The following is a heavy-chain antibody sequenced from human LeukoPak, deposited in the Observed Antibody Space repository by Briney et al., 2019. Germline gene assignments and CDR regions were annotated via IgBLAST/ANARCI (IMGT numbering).Heavy chain of an antibody. CDR1: GFTFSNFN. J-gene: IGHJ4*02. V-gene: IGHV3-64*01. CDR2: ISSNGGST. CDR3: ARSFVVVTAQFDY. Sequence: PGGSLRLSCAASGFTFSNFNMNWVRQAPGKGLEYVSAISSNGGSTYYANSVKGRFTISRDNSKNTLYLQMGSLRAEDMAVYYCARSFVVVTAQFDYWGQGTLVTVSS. D-gene: IGHD2-21*02.